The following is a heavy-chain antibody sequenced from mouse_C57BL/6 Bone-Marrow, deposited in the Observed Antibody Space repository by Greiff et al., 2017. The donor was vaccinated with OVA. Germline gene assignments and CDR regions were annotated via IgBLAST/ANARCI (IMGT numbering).Heavy chain of an antibody. J-gene: IGHJ2*01. CDR1: GFNIKDDY. D-gene: IGHD2-2*01. V-gene: IGHV14-4*01. CDR2: IDPENGDT. Sequence: EVQLQQSGAELVRPGASVTLSCTASGFNIKDDYMHWVKQRPEQGLEWIGWIDPENGDTEYASKFQGKATITADTSSNTAYLQLSSLTSEDTAVYYCTILWLRDYWGQGNTLTVSS. CDR3: TILWLRDY.